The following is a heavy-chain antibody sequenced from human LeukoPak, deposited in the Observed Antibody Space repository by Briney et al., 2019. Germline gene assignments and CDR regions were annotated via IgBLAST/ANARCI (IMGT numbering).Heavy chain of an antibody. V-gene: IGHV4-34*01. CDR1: GGSFSGYY. Sequence: PSETLSLTCAVYGGSFSGYYWSWIRQPPGKGLEWIGEINHSGSTNYNPSLKSRVTISVDTSKNQFSLKLSSVTAADTAVYYCAWAYYYGMDVWGQGTTVTVSS. J-gene: IGHJ6*02. CDR2: INHSGST. CDR3: AWAYYYGMDV.